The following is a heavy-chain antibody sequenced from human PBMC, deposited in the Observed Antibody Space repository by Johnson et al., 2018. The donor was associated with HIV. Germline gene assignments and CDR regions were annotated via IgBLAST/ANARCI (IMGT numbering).Heavy chain of an antibody. CDR2: IYSGGYT. Sequence: VQLVESGGGLVQPGGSLRLSCAASGFTVSSNYMSWVRQAPGKGLEWVSVIYSGGYTYSADSVKGRFTISRDNSKNTLYLQMNSLRAEDTAVYYCAKDLQLWAPSSAFDIWGQGTMVTVSS. D-gene: IGHD5-18*01. CDR3: AKDLQLWAPSSAFDI. V-gene: IGHV3-66*01. CDR1: GFTVSSNY. J-gene: IGHJ3*02.